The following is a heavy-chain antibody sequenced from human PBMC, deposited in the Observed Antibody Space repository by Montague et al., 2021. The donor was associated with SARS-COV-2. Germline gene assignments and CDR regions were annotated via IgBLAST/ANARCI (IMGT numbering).Heavy chain of an antibody. J-gene: IGHJ6*02. CDR1: GFTFSAYW. V-gene: IGHV3-7*01. CDR2: ISQDGSEE. D-gene: IGHD2-2*01. CDR3: ARDREYCSSASCYDIYYGMDV. Sequence: SLRLSCAASGFTFSAYWMTWVRQAPGKGLEWVASISQDGSEENSVDSVKGRFTISRDVAKNSLYLQMSSLRAEDTAVYYCARDREYCSSASCYDIYYGMDVWGPGTTVTVSS.